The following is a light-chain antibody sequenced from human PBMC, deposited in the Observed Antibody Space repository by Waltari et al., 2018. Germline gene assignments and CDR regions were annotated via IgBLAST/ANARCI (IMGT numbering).Light chain of an antibody. J-gene: IGKJ4*01. CDR1: PSVSSSY. CDR3: QQYGSSPLT. V-gene: IGKV3-20*01. CDR2: GAS. Sequence: IVLTQSPGTLSLSPGERATLSCRASPSVSSSYLAWYQQKPGQAPRLLIDGASSRATGIPDRFSGSGSGTDFTLTISRLEPEDFAVYYCQQYGSSPLTFGGGTKVEIK.